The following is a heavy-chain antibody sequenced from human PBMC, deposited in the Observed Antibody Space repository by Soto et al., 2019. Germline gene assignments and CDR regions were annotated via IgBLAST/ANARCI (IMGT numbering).Heavy chain of an antibody. CDR3: ARGDYSSSWS. D-gene: IGHD6-13*01. J-gene: IGHJ4*02. Sequence: GGSLRLSCAASAFTFSSYAMSWARQAPGKGLEWVAVISYDGSNKYYADSVKGRFSISRENSKNTLYLQMNSLRAEDTGVYYCARGDYSSSWSWGEGTLVSVS. V-gene: IGHV3-30-3*01. CDR1: AFTFSSYA. CDR2: ISYDGSNK.